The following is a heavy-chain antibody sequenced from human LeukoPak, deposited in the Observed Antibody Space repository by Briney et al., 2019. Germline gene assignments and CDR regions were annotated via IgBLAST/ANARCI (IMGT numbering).Heavy chain of an antibody. Sequence: GASVKVSCKASGYTFTSYYMHWVRQAPGQGLEWMEIINPSGGSTSYAQKFQGRVTMTRDTSTSTVYMELSSLRSEDTAVYYCARDLIPSIAAAGTLFYWGQGTLVTVSS. CDR2: INPSGGST. D-gene: IGHD6-13*01. CDR1: GYTFTSYY. V-gene: IGHV1-46*01. CDR3: ARDLIPSIAAAGTLFY. J-gene: IGHJ4*02.